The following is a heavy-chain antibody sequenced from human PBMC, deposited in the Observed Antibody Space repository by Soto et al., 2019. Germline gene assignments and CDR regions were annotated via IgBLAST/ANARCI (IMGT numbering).Heavy chain of an antibody. CDR3: AGIAWFRAMDV. Sequence: PSQTLSLTCAISGDSVSSNSGAWNWISQTPSRGLEWLGRTYYRSKWDTDYAVSVKSRITIYPDTSKNQFSLHLYSVTPEDTAVYYCAGIAWFRAMDVWGQGTPVTVSS. J-gene: IGHJ6*02. CDR2: TYYRSKWDT. V-gene: IGHV6-1*01. CDR1: GDSVSSNSGA. D-gene: IGHD2-21*01.